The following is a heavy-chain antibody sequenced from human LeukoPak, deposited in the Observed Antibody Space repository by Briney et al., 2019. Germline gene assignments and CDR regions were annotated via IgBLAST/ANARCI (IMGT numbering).Heavy chain of an antibody. D-gene: IGHD2-15*01. J-gene: IGHJ4*02. V-gene: IGHV1-8*01. CDR1: GYTFTSYD. CDR3: ARAPDSDCSGGSCYPYYFDY. Sequence: GASVKVSCKASGYTFTSYDINWVRQATGQGLEWMGWMNPNSGNTGYAQKLQGRVTMTTDTSTSTAYMELRSLRSDDTAVYYCARAPDSDCSGGSCYPYYFDYWGQGTLVTVSS. CDR2: MNPNSGNT.